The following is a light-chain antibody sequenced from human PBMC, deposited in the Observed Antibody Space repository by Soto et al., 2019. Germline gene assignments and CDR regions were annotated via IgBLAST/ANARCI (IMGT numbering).Light chain of an antibody. CDR2: DVS. J-gene: IGLJ1*01. CDR1: SSDVGGYNY. CDR3: RSYTRSSTLVV. V-gene: IGLV2-14*01. Sequence: QSALTQPASVSGSPGQSITISCTGTSSDVGGYNYVSWYQQHPGKAPKLMIYDVSNRPSGVSNRFSGSKSGNTASLTISGLQAEDESDYYCRSYTRSSTLVVFGTGTNVTV.